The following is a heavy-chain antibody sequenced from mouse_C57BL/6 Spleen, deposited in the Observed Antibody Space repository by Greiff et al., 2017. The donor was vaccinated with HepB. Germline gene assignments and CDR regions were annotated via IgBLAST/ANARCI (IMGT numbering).Heavy chain of an antibody. CDR3: ARSRLLRFGYYFDY. V-gene: IGHV1-55*01. Sequence: QVQLQQPGAELVKPGASVKMSCKASGYTFTSYWITWVKQRPGQGLEWIGDIYPGSGSTNYNEKFKSKATLTVDTSSSTAYMQLSSRTSEDSAVYYCARSRLLRFGYYFDYWGQGTTLTVSS. CDR1: GYTFTSYW. J-gene: IGHJ2*01. CDR2: IYPGSGST. D-gene: IGHD1-1*01.